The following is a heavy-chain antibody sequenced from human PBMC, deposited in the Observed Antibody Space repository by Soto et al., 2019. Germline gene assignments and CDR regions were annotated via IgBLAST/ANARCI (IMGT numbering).Heavy chain of an antibody. V-gene: IGHV4-4*02. CDR3: ARDGGGYYDSSGCLRPDAFDI. J-gene: IGHJ3*02. Sequence: SETLSLTCAVPGGSISSSNWWSWARQPPGKGLEWIGEIYHSGSTNYNPSLKSRVTISVDKSKNQFSLKLSSVTAADTAVYYCARDGGGYYDSSGCLRPDAFDIWGQGTMVT. D-gene: IGHD3-22*01. CDR1: GGSISSSNW. CDR2: IYHSGST.